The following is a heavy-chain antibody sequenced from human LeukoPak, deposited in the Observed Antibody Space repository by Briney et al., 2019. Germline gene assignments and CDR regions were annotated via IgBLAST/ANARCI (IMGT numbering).Heavy chain of an antibody. CDR2: INHSGST. V-gene: IGHV4-34*01. CDR3: ARDGIVAVPAAQGYYFDY. CDR1: GGSFSGYY. D-gene: IGHD2-2*01. Sequence: PSETLSLTCAVYGGSFSGYYWSWIRQPPGKGLEWIGEINHSGSTNYNPSLKSRVTISVDTSKNQFSLKLSSVTAADTAVYYCARDGIVAVPAAQGYYFDYWGQGTLVTVSS. J-gene: IGHJ4*02.